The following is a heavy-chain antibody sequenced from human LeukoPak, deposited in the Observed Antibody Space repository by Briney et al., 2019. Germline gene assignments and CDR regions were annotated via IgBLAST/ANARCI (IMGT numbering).Heavy chain of an antibody. CDR3: AKDRDLAS. CDR2: IRGDGSNK. D-gene: IGHD2-21*02. V-gene: IGHV3-30*02. J-gene: IGHJ4*02. Sequence: GGSLRLSCAASGLTFSNYGMHWVRQAPGMGLEWVAFIRGDGSNKYYADSVKGRFTISRDNSQNTLYLQMNNLRAEDTAVYYCAKDRDLASWGQGTLVTVSS. CDR1: GLTFSNYG.